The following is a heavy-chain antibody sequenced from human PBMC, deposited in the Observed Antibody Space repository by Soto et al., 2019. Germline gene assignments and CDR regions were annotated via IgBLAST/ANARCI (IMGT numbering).Heavy chain of an antibody. D-gene: IGHD2-2*01. CDR1: GFTFSSYA. CDR2: ISYDGSNK. V-gene: IGHV3-30-3*01. J-gene: IGHJ6*02. Sequence: GGSLRLSCAASGFTFSSYAMHWVRQAPGKGLEWVAVISYDGSNKYYADSVKGRFTISRDNSKNTLYLQMNSLRAEDTAVYYCARGDIVVVPADLYYYYGMDVWGQGTTVTVSS. CDR3: ARGDIVVVPADLYYYYGMDV.